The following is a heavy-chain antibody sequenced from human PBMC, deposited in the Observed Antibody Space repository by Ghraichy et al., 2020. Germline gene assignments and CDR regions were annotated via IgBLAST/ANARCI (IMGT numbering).Heavy chain of an antibody. Sequence: GGSLRLSCAAFGFTVSSNYMSWVRQAPGKGLEWVSVIYSGGSTYYADSVKGRFTISRHNSKNTLYLQMNSLRAEDTAVYYCARESYYDILTGYAFDIWGQGTMVTVSS. V-gene: IGHV3-53*04. CDR3: ARESYYDILTGYAFDI. CDR1: GFTVSSNY. CDR2: IYSGGST. D-gene: IGHD3-9*01. J-gene: IGHJ3*02.